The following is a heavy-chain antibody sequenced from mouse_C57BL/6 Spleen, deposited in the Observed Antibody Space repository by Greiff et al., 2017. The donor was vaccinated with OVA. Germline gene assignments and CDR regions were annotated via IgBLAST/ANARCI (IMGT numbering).Heavy chain of an antibody. CDR1: GYTFTDYE. V-gene: IGHV1-15*01. J-gene: IGHJ4*01. CDR2: IDPETGGT. Sequence: VQVVESGAELVRPGASVTLSCKASGYTFTDYEMHWVKQTPVHGLEWIGAIDPETGGTAYNQKFKGKAILTADKSSSTAYMELRSLTSEDSAVYYCTSLTTVVATDYAMDYWGQGTSVTVSS. CDR3: TSLTTVVATDYAMDY. D-gene: IGHD1-1*01.